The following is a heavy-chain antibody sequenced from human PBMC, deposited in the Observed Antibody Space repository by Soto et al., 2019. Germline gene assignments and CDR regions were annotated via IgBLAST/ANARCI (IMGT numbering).Heavy chain of an antibody. J-gene: IGHJ6*02. CDR2: IFSDNER. Sequence: QVTLKESGPALVKPTETLTLTCTVSGFSLTTGKMGVSWIRQPPGKALEWLAHIFSDNERYYSTFLQGRLTISKDTSGSQVVLSMTNVDPVDTATYYCARMNVDSYQFYYAMDIWGQGTTVTVSS. V-gene: IGHV2-26*01. D-gene: IGHD4-17*01. CDR3: ARMNVDSYQFYYAMDI. CDR1: GFSLTTGKMG.